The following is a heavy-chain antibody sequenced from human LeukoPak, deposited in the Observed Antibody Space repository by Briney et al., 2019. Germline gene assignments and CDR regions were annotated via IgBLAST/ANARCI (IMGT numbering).Heavy chain of an antibody. V-gene: IGHV1-18*01. CDR1: GYTLSEYG. J-gene: IGHJ4*02. CDR3: ARDCSNGVCYPRDY. Sequence: ASVRVSCKASGYTLSEYGISWVRLAPGQGLEWVGWITTYSGEKIYSQRFQGRATMTTDTSSGTYYMELRNLRSDDTAIYYCARDCSNGVCYPRDYWGQGTQVVVST. CDR2: ITTYSGEK. D-gene: IGHD2-8*01.